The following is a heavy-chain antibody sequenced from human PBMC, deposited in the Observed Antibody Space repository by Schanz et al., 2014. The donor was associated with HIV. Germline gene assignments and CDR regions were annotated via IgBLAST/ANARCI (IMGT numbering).Heavy chain of an antibody. CDR1: GFTFSSYA. Sequence: VQLVESGGGLVQPGGSLRLPCVVSGFTFSSYAMGWVRQAPGKGLEWVAVISYDGSNKYYADSVKGRFTISRDNTKSSLYLQMNSLRAEDTAVYYCARVKGAVDYWGQGTLVTVSS. CDR2: ISYDGSNK. V-gene: IGHV3-30-3*01. J-gene: IGHJ4*02. CDR3: ARVKGAVDY.